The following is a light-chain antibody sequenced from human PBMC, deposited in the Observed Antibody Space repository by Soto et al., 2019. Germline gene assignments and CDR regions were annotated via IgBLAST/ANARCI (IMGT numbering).Light chain of an antibody. V-gene: IGKV1D-13*01. CDR2: YAS. CDR3: QQFNNYLFT. Sequence: AIQLTQSPSSLSASVGVRVTITCRASQGISSALAWYQQKPGKTPKLLIYYASSLESGVPSRFSGSGSGTDFTLTISSLQPEDFATYYCQQFNNYLFTFGPGTKVDIK. CDR1: QGISSA. J-gene: IGKJ3*01.